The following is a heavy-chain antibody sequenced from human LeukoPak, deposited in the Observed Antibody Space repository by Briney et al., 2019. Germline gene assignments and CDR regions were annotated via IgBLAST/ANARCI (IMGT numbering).Heavy chain of an antibody. Sequence: KTSETLSLTCAVYGGSFSGYYWSWIRQPPGKGLEWIGEINHSGSTNYNPSLKSRVTISVDTSKNQFSLKLSSVTAADTAVYYCARGLGSSSWYRHDAFDIWGQGTMVTVSS. J-gene: IGHJ3*02. D-gene: IGHD6-13*01. CDR1: GGSFSGYY. V-gene: IGHV4-34*01. CDR2: INHSGST. CDR3: ARGLGSSSWYRHDAFDI.